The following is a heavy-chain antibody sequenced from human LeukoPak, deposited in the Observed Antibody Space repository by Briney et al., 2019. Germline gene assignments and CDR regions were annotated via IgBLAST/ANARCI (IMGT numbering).Heavy chain of an antibody. CDR2: ISSSGSNI. D-gene: IGHD3-16*01. CDR1: GFTFSSYE. Sequence: PGGSLRLSCAASGFTFSSYEMNWVRQAPGKGLEWVSYISSSGSNIYYAYSVKGRVTISRDNAKTSLYLQMNSLRAEDTAVYYCARVTPNIEGEAFDIWGRGTMVTVSS. J-gene: IGHJ3*02. V-gene: IGHV3-48*03. CDR3: ARVTPNIEGEAFDI.